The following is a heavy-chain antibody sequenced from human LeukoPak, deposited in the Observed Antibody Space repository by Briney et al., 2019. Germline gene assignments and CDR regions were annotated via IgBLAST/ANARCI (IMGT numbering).Heavy chain of an antibody. CDR3: AREGEHYYGSGSYYKAFDY. D-gene: IGHD3-10*01. CDR1: GFTFSSYS. Sequence: GGSLRLSCAASGFTFSSYSMNWVRQAPGEGLEWVSSISSRSSYIYYADSVKGRFTISRDNAKNSLYLQMNSLRAEDTAVYYCAREGEHYYGSGSYYKAFDYWGQGTLVTVSS. J-gene: IGHJ4*02. V-gene: IGHV3-21*01. CDR2: ISSRSSYI.